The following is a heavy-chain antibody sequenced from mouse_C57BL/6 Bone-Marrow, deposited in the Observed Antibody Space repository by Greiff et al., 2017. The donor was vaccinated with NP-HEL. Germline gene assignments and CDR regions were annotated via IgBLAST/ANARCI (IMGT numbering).Heavy chain of an antibody. CDR2: IDPNRGGT. D-gene: IGHD3-2*02. Sequence: QVQLQQPGAELVKPGASVKLSCKASGYTFTSYWMHWVKQRPGRGLEWIGRIDPNRGGTKYNEKFKSKATLTVDKPSSTAYMQLSSLTSEDSAVYYCARWGTAQALYAMDYWGQGTSVTVSS. J-gene: IGHJ4*01. V-gene: IGHV1-72*01. CDR3: ARWGTAQALYAMDY. CDR1: GYTFTSYW.